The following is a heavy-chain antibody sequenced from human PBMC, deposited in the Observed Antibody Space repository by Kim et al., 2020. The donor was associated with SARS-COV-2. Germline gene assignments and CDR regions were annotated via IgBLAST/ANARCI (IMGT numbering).Heavy chain of an antibody. CDR3: SLDVVRGLYYSYGMDV. CDR2: IYYSGNT. CDR1: GGSISSSSYY. Sequence: SETLSLTCTVSGGSISSSSYYWGWIRQPPGKGLEWIGSIYYSGNTYYNPSIRSRVTISVDTSKNPFSLKLGSVTAAATAVYYCSLDVVRGLYYSYGMDVWGQGTTVTVSS. D-gene: IGHD3-10*01. V-gene: IGHV4-39*01. J-gene: IGHJ6*02.